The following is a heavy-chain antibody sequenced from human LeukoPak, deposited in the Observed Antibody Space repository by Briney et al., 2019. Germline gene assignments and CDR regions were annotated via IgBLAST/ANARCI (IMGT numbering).Heavy chain of an antibody. CDR3: ARVRVATTKYYFDY. V-gene: IGHV4-34*01. Sequence: SETLSLTCAVYGGSFSGYYWSWIRQPPGKGLEWIGGINHSGSTNYSPSLKSRVTISVDTSKNQFSLKLSFVTAADTAVYYCARVRVATTKYYFDYWGQGTLVTVSS. CDR2: INHSGST. D-gene: IGHD5-12*01. CDR1: GGSFSGYY. J-gene: IGHJ4*02.